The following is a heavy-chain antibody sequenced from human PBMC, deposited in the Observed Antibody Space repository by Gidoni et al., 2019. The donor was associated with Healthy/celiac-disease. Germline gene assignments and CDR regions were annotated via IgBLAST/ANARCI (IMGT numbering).Heavy chain of an antibody. Sequence: QVQLQESGPGLVKPSETLSLTCTVSGGSISSYYWSWIRQPPGKGLEWIGYIYYSGSTNYNPSLKSRVTISVDTSKNQFSLKLSSVTAADTAVYYCARVLIDVVGATDWFDPWGQGTLVTVSS. CDR3: ARVLIDVVGATDWFDP. D-gene: IGHD1-26*01. V-gene: IGHV4-59*01. J-gene: IGHJ5*02. CDR1: GGSISSYY. CDR2: IYYSGST.